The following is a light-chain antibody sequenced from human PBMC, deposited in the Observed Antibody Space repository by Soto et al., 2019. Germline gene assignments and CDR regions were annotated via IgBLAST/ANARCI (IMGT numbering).Light chain of an antibody. J-gene: IGKJ2*02. CDR2: DAS. CDR1: QSVSSY. CDR3: QQRGKWPST. V-gene: IGKV3-11*01. Sequence: EIVLTQSPATLSLSPGERATLSCRASQSVSSYLAWYQQKPGQAPRLLIYDASNRATGIPARFSGSGSGTDFTLTISSLKPEDFAVYYCQQRGKWPSTFGPGTKVEMK.